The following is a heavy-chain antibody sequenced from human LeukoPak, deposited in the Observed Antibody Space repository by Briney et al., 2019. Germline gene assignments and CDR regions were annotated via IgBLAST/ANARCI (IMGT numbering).Heavy chain of an antibody. Sequence: SETLSLTCTVSAGSINNIYWSWIRQPPGKGLEWLGYIHYSGSTNYNPSVKTRVTMSVDASKNQFSLKLSPVTAADTAVYFCARQLYNSSPGHYYYGMDVWGQGTTVTVSS. CDR2: IHYSGST. CDR1: AGSINNIY. D-gene: IGHD3-22*01. V-gene: IGHV4-59*08. CDR3: ARQLYNSSPGHYYYGMDV. J-gene: IGHJ6*02.